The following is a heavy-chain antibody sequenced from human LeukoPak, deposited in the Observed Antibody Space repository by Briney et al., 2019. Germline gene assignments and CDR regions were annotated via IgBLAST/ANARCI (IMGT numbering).Heavy chain of an antibody. V-gene: IGHV3-7*01. CDR1: RFTLSNYW. J-gene: IGHJ4*02. Sequence: PGGSLRLSCAASRFTLSNYWMSWVRQAPGKGLEWAANIKQDGSETYYVDSVKGRFTISRDSAKNSLSLQMNSLRAEDTAVYYCARQRGSGCLDYWGQGTLVTVSS. CDR3: ARQRGSGCLDY. D-gene: IGHD6-19*01. CDR2: IKQDGSET.